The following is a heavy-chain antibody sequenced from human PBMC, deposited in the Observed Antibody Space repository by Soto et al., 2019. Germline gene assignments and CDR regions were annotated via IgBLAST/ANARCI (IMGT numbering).Heavy chain of an antibody. Sequence: ASVKVSCKASGYTFTSYVMHWVRQAPGQGLQWMGWINAVDGYTKYSQKFQGRVTITRDTSAGTAYMELSSLRSEDTAMYYCARERPGGNWFDPWGQGTLVTVSS. CDR2: INAVDGYT. CDR1: GYTFTSYV. J-gene: IGHJ5*02. V-gene: IGHV1-3*01. CDR3: ARERPGGNWFDP. D-gene: IGHD3-16*01.